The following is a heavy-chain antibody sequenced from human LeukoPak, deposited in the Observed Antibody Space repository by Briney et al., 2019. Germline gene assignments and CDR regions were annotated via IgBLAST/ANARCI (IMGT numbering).Heavy chain of an antibody. Sequence: GRSLRLSCAASGFTFSSYSMNWVRQAPGKGLEWVSSISSSSSYIYYADSVKGRFTISRDNAKNSLYLQMNSLRAEDTAVYYCARDAGPPYGLDYWGQGTLVTVSS. CDR1: GFTFSSYS. D-gene: IGHD1-14*01. CDR2: ISSSSSYI. J-gene: IGHJ4*02. CDR3: ARDAGPPYGLDY. V-gene: IGHV3-21*01.